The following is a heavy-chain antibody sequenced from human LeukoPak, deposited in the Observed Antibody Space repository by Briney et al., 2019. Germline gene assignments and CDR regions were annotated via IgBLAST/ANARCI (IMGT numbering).Heavy chain of an antibody. CDR3: ARDNSYCTSTSCYYNWFDP. Sequence: PSQTLSLTCTVSGGSISSGSHYWSWIRQPAGKGLEWIGRIYNSANTNYNPSLKSRVIISADTSKNQFSLKLSSVTAADTAVYYCARDNSYCTSTSCYYNWFDPWGQGTLVTVSS. CDR2: IYNSANT. D-gene: IGHD2-2*01. J-gene: IGHJ5*02. V-gene: IGHV4-61*02. CDR1: GGSISSGSHY.